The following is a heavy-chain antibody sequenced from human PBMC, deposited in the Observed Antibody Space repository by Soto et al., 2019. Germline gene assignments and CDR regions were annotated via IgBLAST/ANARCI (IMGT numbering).Heavy chain of an antibody. CDR3: ARALSEATDY. J-gene: IGHJ4*02. CDR2: IYYSGST. CDR1: GGSISSYY. V-gene: IGHV4-59*01. Sequence: SETLSLTCTVSGGSISSYYWSWIRQPPGKGLEWIGYIYYSGSTNYNPSLKSRVTISVDTSKNQFSLKLSSVTAADTAVYYCARALSEATDYWGQGTLVTVSS.